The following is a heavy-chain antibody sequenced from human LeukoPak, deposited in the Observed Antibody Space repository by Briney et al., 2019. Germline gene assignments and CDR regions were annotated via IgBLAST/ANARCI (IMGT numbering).Heavy chain of an antibody. D-gene: IGHD3-22*01. J-gene: IGHJ3*02. CDR3: ARGSSAPFYDSSGYEGLGAFDI. CDR1: GYTFTGYC. V-gene: IGHV1-2*02. CDR2: INPNSGGT. Sequence: GASVKVSCKASGYTFTGYCMHWVRQAPGQGLEWMGWINPNSGGTNYAQKFQGRVTMTRDTSISTAYMELSRLRSDDTAVYYCARGSSAPFYDSSGYEGLGAFDIWGQGTMVTVSS.